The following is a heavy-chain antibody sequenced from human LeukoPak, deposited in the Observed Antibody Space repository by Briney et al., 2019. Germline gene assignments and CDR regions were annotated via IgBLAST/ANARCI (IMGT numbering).Heavy chain of an antibody. D-gene: IGHD4-17*01. Sequence: GASVKVSCKASGGTFSSYAISWGRQAPGQGLEWMGGIIPIFGTANYAQKFQGRVTITADESTSTAYMELSSLRSEDTAVYYCARALGGDSGYGMDVWGQGTTVTVSS. V-gene: IGHV1-69*13. CDR3: ARALGGDSGYGMDV. CDR2: IIPIFGTA. CDR1: GGTFSSYA. J-gene: IGHJ6*02.